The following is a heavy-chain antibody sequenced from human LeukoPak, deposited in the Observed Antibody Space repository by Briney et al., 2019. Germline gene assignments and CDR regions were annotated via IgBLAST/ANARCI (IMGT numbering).Heavy chain of an antibody. CDR2: ISSSSSYI. CDR1: GFTFSSYS. CDR3: ARVTPSAAAGTDY. D-gene: IGHD6-13*01. V-gene: IGHV3-21*01. J-gene: IGHJ4*02. Sequence: GGSLRLSCAASGFTFSSYSMNWVRQAPGKGLEWVSSISSSSSYIYYADSVKGRFTISRDNAKSSLYLQMNSLRAEGTAVYYCARVTPSAAAGTDYWGQGTLVTVSS.